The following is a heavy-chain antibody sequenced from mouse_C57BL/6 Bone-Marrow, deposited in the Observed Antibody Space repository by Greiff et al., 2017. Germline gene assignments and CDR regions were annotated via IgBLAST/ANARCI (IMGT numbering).Heavy chain of an antibody. J-gene: IGHJ3*01. CDR1: GYTFTSYW. V-gene: IGHV1-50*01. CDR2: IDPSDSYT. CDR3: AREGDYGSSWFAY. Sequence: QVQLQQPGAELVKLGASVKLSCKASGYTFTSYWMQWVKQRPGQGLEWIGEIDPSDSYTNYNQKFKGKATLTVDTSSSTAYMQLSSLTSEDSAVYYCAREGDYGSSWFAYWGQGTLVTVSA. D-gene: IGHD1-1*01.